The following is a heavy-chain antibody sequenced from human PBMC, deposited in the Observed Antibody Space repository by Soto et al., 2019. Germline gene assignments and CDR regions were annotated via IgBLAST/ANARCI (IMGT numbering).Heavy chain of an antibody. CDR1: GFTFSSYV. Sequence: GGSLRLSCAASGFTFSSYVMHWVRQAPGKGLVWVSRISIDASTTTYADSVKGRFTISRDNAKNTLFLQMDSLTAEDTAVYYCARRINSAPNSFDPWGQGTLVTVSS. CDR2: ISIDASTT. CDR3: ARRINSAPNSFDP. V-gene: IGHV3-74*01. J-gene: IGHJ5*02. D-gene: IGHD3-3*02.